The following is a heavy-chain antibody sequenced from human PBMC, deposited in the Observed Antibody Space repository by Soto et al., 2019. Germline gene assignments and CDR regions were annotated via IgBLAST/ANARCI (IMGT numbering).Heavy chain of an antibody. J-gene: IGHJ4*02. V-gene: IGHV1-3*01. CDR1: GWTFPSYS. D-gene: IGHD6-13*01. CDR3: AREVGQQLVHFDY. CDR2: INAGNGNT. Sequence: GASGKVSCKASGWTFPSYSMQWVAQAPGQRLEWMGWINAGNGNTKYSQKFQGRVTITRATSASTAYMELSSLRSEDTAVYYCAREVGQQLVHFDYWGQGTLVTVYS.